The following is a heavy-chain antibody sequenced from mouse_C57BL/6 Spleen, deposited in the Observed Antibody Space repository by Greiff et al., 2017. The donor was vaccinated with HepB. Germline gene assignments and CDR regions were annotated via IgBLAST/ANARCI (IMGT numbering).Heavy chain of an antibody. CDR3: ARDGSSLRGYAMDY. CDR2: IDPNSGGT. CDR1: GYTFTSYW. D-gene: IGHD1-1*01. V-gene: IGHV1-72*01. J-gene: IGHJ4*01. Sequence: QVQLQQPGAELVKPGASVKLSCKASGYTFTSYWMHWVKQRPGRGLEWIGRIDPNSGGTKYNEKFKSKATLTVDKPSSTAYMQLSSLTYEDSAVYDCARDGSSLRGYAMDYWGRETSVTVSS.